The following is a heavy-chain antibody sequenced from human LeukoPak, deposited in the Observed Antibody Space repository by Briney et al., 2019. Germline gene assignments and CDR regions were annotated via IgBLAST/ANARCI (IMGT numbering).Heavy chain of an antibody. CDR2: IYYSGST. CDR3: ARHGGGYCSGGSCYGGFEYY. V-gene: IGHV4-39*01. D-gene: IGHD2-15*01. CDR1: GGSISSSSYY. J-gene: IGHJ4*02. Sequence: PSETLSLTCTVSGGSISSSSYYWGWIRQPPGKGLEWIRSIYYSGSTYYNPSLKSRVTISVDTSKNQFSLKLSSVTAADTAVYYCARHGGGYCSGGSCYGGFEYYWGQGTLVTVSS.